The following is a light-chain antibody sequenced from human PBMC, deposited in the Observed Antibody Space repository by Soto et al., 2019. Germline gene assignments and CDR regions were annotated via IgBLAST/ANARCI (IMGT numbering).Light chain of an antibody. CDR3: HQYGSPPWT. CDR1: QGVLYSSNNKNY. CDR2: WAS. J-gene: IGKJ1*01. V-gene: IGKV4-1*01. Sequence: DIVMTQSPDSLAVSLGERATINCKSSQGVLYSSNNKNYLAWYQQKSGQPPKLLIYWASTRESGVPDRFSGSGSGTDFTLPISSLQGEDEAVYYCHQYGSPPWTFGQGNKVEIK.